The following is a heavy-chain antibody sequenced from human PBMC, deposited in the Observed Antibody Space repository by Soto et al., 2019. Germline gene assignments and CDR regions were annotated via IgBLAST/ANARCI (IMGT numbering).Heavy chain of an antibody. CDR2: LSGTGGST. CDR3: AKVAMLWFGEWMDV. Sequence: EVQLMESGGGLVQPGGSQRLSCAASGFNFNNFAMSWVRQAPGKGLQWVSALSGTGGSTYYADSVKGRFTISRDNSKNTLYLQMNSLRVEDTAVYYCAKVAMLWFGEWMDVWGQGTTVTVSS. J-gene: IGHJ6*02. CDR1: GFNFNNFA. V-gene: IGHV3-23*01. D-gene: IGHD3-10*01.